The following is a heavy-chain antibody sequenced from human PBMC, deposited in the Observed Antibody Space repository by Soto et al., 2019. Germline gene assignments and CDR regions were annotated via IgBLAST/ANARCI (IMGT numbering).Heavy chain of an antibody. J-gene: IGHJ4*02. V-gene: IGHV3-43*01. D-gene: IGHD3-22*01. CDR2: ISWDGGST. CDR1: GFTFDDYT. Sequence: LRLSCAASGFTFDDYTMHWVRQAPGKGLEWVSLISWDGGSTYYVDSVKGRFTISRDNSKNSLYLQMNSLRTEDTALYYCAKARGNYYDSSGYPLDFDYWGQGTLVTVSS. CDR3: AKARGNYYDSSGYPLDFDY.